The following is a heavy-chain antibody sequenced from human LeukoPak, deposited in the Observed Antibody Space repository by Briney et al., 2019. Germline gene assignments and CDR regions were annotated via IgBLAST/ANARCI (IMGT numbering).Heavy chain of an antibody. D-gene: IGHD5-18*01. Sequence: SVKVSCKASGGTFSSYAISWVRQAPGQGLEWMGRIIPILGIANYAQKFQGRVTITADKSTSTAYMELSSLRSEDTAVYYCARDIGNGYSYGYDYWGQGTLVTVSS. CDR2: IIPILGIA. CDR1: GGTFSSYA. J-gene: IGHJ4*02. V-gene: IGHV1-69*04. CDR3: ARDIGNGYSYGYDY.